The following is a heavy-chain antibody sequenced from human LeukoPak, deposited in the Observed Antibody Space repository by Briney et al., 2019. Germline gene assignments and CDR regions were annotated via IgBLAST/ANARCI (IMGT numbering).Heavy chain of an antibody. Sequence: HTGGSLRLSCGASGITFGNNWMHWVRQGPGKGLVWISRINSDGGGAIYADSVKGRFTVSRDNAKNTLYLQMNSLRAEDTAVYYCARDVPHNWFDTWGQGTLVTVSS. CDR3: ARDVPHNWFDT. CDR1: GITFGNNW. CDR2: INSDGGGA. J-gene: IGHJ5*02. V-gene: IGHV3-74*01.